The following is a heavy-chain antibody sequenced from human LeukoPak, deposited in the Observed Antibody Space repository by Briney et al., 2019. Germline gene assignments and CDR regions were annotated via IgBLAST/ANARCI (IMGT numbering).Heavy chain of an antibody. CDR1: GGSISSYY. Sequence: PSETLSLTCTVSGGSISSYYWSWIRQPPGKGLEWIGYIYYSGSTNYNPSLKSRVTISVDTSKNQFSLKLSSVTAADTAVYYCARQGDNGDYFDSWGQGTLVTVSS. D-gene: IGHD4-17*01. J-gene: IGHJ4*02. V-gene: IGHV4-59*08. CDR3: ARQGDNGDYFDS. CDR2: IYYSGST.